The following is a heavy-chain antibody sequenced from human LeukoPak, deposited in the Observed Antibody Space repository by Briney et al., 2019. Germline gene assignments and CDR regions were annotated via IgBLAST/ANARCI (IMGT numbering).Heavy chain of an antibody. J-gene: IGHJ4*02. CDR3: ARDQYSGDALCDY. Sequence: PGGSLRLSCAASGFTFSSYAMSWVRQAPGKGLVWVSRINSDGSSTSYADSVKGRFTISRDNAKNTLYLQMNSLRAEDTAVYYCARDQYSGDALCDYWGQGTLVTVSS. CDR2: INSDGSST. CDR1: GFTFSSYA. V-gene: IGHV3-74*01. D-gene: IGHD7-27*01.